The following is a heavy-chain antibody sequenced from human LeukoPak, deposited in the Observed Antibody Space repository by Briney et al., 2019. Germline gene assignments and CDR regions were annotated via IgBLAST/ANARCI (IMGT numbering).Heavy chain of an antibody. CDR3: ARDHRWFGKLFWFDP. CDR1: GVSISSGGYY. D-gene: IGHD3-10*01. CDR2: IYYSGST. Sequence: PSETLSLTCTVSGVSISSGGYYWSWIRQHPGKGLEWIGYIYYSGSTYYNPSLKSRVTISVDTSKNQFSLKLSSVTAADTAVYYCARDHRWFGKLFWFDPWGQGTLVTVSS. J-gene: IGHJ5*02. V-gene: IGHV4-31*03.